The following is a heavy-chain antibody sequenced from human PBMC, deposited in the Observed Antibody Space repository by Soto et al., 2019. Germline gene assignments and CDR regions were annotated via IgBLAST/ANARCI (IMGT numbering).Heavy chain of an antibody. Sequence: EVQLVESGGGLVQPGGSLRLSCAASGFTVSSNYMSWVRQAPGKGLEWVSVIYSGGSTYYADSVKGRFTISRDNSKNTRYLQMNSLRAEDTAVYYCARDRNPLLGMDVWGQGTTVTVSS. CDR2: IYSGGST. J-gene: IGHJ6*02. CDR3: ARDRNPLLGMDV. V-gene: IGHV3-66*01. CDR1: GFTVSSNY.